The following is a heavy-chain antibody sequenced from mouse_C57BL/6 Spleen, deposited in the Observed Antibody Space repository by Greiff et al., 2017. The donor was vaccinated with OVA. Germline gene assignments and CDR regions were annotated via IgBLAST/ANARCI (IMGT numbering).Heavy chain of an antibody. CDR2: IYPGSGST. CDR3: ARKDWDVFDY. V-gene: IGHV1-55*01. D-gene: IGHD4-1*01. CDR1: GYTFTSYW. J-gene: IGHJ2*01. Sequence: QVQLQQPGAELVKPGASVTMSCKASGYTFTSYWITWVKQRPGQGLEWIGDIYPGSGSTKYNEKFKSKATLTVDKSSSTAYMQLSSLTSEDSAVYYCARKDWDVFDYWGQGTTLTVSS.